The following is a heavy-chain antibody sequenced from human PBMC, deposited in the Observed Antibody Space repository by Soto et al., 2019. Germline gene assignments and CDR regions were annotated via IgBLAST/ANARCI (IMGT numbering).Heavy chain of an antibody. CDR1: GYTFTGYA. Sequence: QVQXVQSGAEVXRPGASVKVSCKASGYTFTGYAFSWVRQAPGQGLEWMGWISAYSGHTVYSQKFQDRXXXXXXXXXXXXXXXXXSLGSDDTAVYYCARCSSDYSDDGLSLKYWGQXTLVTVS. CDR2: ISAYSGHT. V-gene: IGHV1-18*01. CDR3: ARCSSDYSDDGLSLKY. D-gene: IGHD4-17*01. J-gene: IGHJ1*01.